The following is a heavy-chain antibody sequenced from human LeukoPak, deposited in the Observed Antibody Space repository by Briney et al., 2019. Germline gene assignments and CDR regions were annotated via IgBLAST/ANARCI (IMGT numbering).Heavy chain of an antibody. CDR1: GFTFSSYA. Sequence: GGSLRLSCAASGFTFSSYAMHWGRQAPGKGLEWVAVISYDGSNKYYADSVKGRFTISRDNSKNTLYLQMNSLRAEDTAVYYCARALFDYYDSSGYKTGYYYYYYGMDVWGQGTTVTVSS. V-gene: IGHV3-30-3*01. D-gene: IGHD3-22*01. CDR2: ISYDGSNK. J-gene: IGHJ6*02. CDR3: ARALFDYYDSSGYKTGYYYYYYGMDV.